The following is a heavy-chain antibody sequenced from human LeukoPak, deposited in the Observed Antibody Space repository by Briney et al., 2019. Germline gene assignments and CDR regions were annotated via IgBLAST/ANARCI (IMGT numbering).Heavy chain of an antibody. J-gene: IGHJ3*02. CDR3: ARLKRDAFDI. CDR2: INHSGST. CDR1: GGSFSGYY. Sequence: PSETLSLTCAVYGGSFSGYYWSWIRQPPGKGLEWIGEINHSGSTNYNPSLKSRVTISVDTSKNQFSLKLSSVTAADTAVHYCARLKRDAFDIWGQGTMVTVSS. V-gene: IGHV4-34*01.